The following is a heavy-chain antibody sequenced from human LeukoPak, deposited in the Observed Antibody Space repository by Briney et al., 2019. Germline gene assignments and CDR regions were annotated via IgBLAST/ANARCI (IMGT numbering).Heavy chain of an antibody. CDR2: IYSGGST. Sequence: GGSLRLSCAASGFTVSSNYMSWVRQAPGKGLEWVSVIYSGGSTYYADSVKGRFTISRDNSKNTLYLQMNSLRAEDTAVYYCAKDNEVTTADYWGQGTLVTVSS. V-gene: IGHV3-66*02. CDR3: AKDNEVTTADY. CDR1: GFTVSSNY. J-gene: IGHJ4*02. D-gene: IGHD4-17*01.